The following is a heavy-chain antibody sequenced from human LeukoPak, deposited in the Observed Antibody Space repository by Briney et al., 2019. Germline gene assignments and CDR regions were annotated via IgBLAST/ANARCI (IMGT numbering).Heavy chain of an antibody. V-gene: IGHV4-39*07. CDR1: GGSISSSSYY. Sequence: PSETLSLTCTVSGGSISSSSYYWGWIRQPPGKGLEWIGSIYYSGSTYYNPSLKSRVTISVDTSKNQFSLKLSSVTAADTAVYYCARYNSGGQHQTRGFYYYYYGMDVWGQGTTVTVSS. CDR2: IYYSGST. J-gene: IGHJ6*02. CDR3: ARYNSGGQHQTRGFYYYYYGMDV. D-gene: IGHD6-19*01.